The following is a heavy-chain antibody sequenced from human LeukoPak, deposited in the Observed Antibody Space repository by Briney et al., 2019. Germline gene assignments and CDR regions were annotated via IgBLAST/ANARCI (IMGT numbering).Heavy chain of an antibody. J-gene: IGHJ3*02. CDR3: VRAIFGYSFDYAFDI. V-gene: IGHV3-30-3*01. CDR2: ISYDGSNK. Sequence: PGRSLRLSCAASGFTFSSYAMHWVRQAPGKGLEWVAVISYDGSNKYYADSVKGRFTISRDNSKNTLYLQMNSLRAEDTAVYYCVRAIFGYSFDYAFDIWGQGTMVTVSS. CDR1: GFTFSSYA. D-gene: IGHD5-18*01.